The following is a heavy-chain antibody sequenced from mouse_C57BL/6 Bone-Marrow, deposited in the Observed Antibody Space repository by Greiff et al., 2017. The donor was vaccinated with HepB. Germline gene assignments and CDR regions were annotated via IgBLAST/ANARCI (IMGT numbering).Heavy chain of an antibody. Sequence: EVKLVESGGDLVKPGGSLKLSCAASGFTFSSYGMSWVRQTPDKRLEWVATISSGGSYTYYPDSVKGRFTISRDNAKNTLYLQMSSLKSEDTAMYYCARQGGGNAMDYWGQGPSVTVSS. CDR2: ISSGGSYT. J-gene: IGHJ4*01. CDR1: GFTFSSYG. V-gene: IGHV5-6*01. CDR3: ARQGGGNAMDY.